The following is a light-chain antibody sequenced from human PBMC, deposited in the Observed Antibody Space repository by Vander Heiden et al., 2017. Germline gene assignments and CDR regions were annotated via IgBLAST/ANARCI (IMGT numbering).Light chain of an antibody. CDR1: SGSVSTNYY. Sequence: QTVVTQEPSFTLAHGGTVTLTCGLSSGSVSTNYYPSWYQQTPGQSPRTLIYSTNTRASGVPDRFSGSILGNTAALTITGAQADDESDYYCVLYMGSGIAVFGGGTKLTVL. CDR2: STN. J-gene: IGLJ2*01. V-gene: IGLV8-61*01. CDR3: VLYMGSGIAV.